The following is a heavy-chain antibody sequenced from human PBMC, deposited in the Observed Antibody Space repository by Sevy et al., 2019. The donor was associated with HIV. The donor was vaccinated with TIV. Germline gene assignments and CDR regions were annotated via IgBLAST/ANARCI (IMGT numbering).Heavy chain of an antibody. J-gene: IGHJ4*02. CDR3: ASVGYYDSTAHKQDLGGY. Sequence: ASVMFSCKVSGNTLSDLSMHWVRQSPGKGFEWIGGFDPEDGEPIYARKFQGRVTVTEDTSTDTAYMELSSLRSEDTAVYYCASVGYYDSTAHKQDLGGYWGQGTLITVSS. D-gene: IGHD3-16*01. CDR1: GNTLSDLS. CDR2: FDPEDGEP. V-gene: IGHV1-24*01.